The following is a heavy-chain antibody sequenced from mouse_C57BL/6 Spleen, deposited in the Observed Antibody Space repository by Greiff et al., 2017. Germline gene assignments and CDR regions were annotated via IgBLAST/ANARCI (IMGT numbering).Heavy chain of an antibody. CDR2: ISYDGSN. CDR1: GYSITSGYY. V-gene: IGHV3-6*01. CDR3: ARGGLLHARDY. Sequence: ESGPGLVKPSQSLSLTCSVTGYSITSGYYWNWIRQFPGNKLEWMGYISYDGSNNYNPSLKNRISITRDTSKNQFFLKLNSVTTEDTATYYCARGGLLHARDYWGQGTSVTVSS. J-gene: IGHJ4*01. D-gene: IGHD3-3*01.